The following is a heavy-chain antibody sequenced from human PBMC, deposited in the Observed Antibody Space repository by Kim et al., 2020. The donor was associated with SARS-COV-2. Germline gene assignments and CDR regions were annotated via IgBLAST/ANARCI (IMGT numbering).Heavy chain of an antibody. J-gene: IGHJ6*02. V-gene: IGHV3-74*01. CDR3: ARVSRFRAGTYDYFYYAMDV. Sequence: GGSLRLSCAASGFTFNTYWMHWVRQAPGKGLVWVARMNSDGSSRGYVDSVKGRFTISRDNAKNTLYLQMNSLRVDDTAVYFCARVSRFRAGTYDYFYYAMDVWGQGTRVTVSS. CDR1: GFTFNTYW. D-gene: IGHD3-10*01. CDR2: MNSDGSSR.